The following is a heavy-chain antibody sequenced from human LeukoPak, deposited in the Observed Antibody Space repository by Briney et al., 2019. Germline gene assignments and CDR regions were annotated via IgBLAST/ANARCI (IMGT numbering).Heavy chain of an antibody. V-gene: IGHV1-18*01. J-gene: IGHJ4*02. CDR2: ISAYNGNT. CDR3: ARDRGVGARGKDFDY. Sequence: ASVKVSCKASGYTFTSYGISWVRQAPGQGLEWMGWISAYNGNTNYAQKLQGRVTMTTDTSTSTAYMELRSLRSDDTAVYYCARDRGVGARGKDFDYWGQGTLVTVSS. CDR1: GYTFTSYG. D-gene: IGHD1-26*01.